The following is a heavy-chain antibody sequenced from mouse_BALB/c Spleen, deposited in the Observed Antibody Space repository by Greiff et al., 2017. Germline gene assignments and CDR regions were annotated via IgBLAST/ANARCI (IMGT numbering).Heavy chain of an antibody. CDR1: GFSLTSYG. V-gene: IGHV2-9*02. CDR2: IWAGGST. Sequence: VMLVESGPGLVAPSQSLSITCTVSGFSLTSYGVHWVRQPPGKGLEWLGVIWAGGSTNYNSALMSRLSISKDNSKSQVFLKMNSLQTDDTAMYYCARPYGNYDWFAYWGQGTLVTVSA. J-gene: IGHJ3*01. D-gene: IGHD2-10*02. CDR3: ARPYGNYDWFAY.